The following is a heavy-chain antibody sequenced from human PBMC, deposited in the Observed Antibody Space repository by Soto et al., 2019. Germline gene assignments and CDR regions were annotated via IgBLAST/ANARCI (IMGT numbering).Heavy chain of an antibody. CDR1: GGSISSGDYY. V-gene: IGHV4-30-4*01. CDR2: IFYSGST. CDR3: ARWLGYGPHFDY. Sequence: SETLSLSCTVSGGSISSGDYYWSWIRQPPGKGLEWIGYIFYSGSTYYNPSLKSRVTISVDTSKNQFSLKLSSVTAADTAVYYCARWLGYGPHFDYWGQGTLVTVSS. D-gene: IGHD5-12*01. J-gene: IGHJ4*02.